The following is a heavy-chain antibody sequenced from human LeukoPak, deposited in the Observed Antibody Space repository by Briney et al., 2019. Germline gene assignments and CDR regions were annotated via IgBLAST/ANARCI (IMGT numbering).Heavy chain of an antibody. D-gene: IGHD5-18*01. CDR3: ARDGLRPPFVGGMDV. CDR2: IKQDGSEK. V-gene: IGHV3-7*03. Sequence: GGSLRLSCAASGFTFSSYWMSWVRQAPGKGLEWVANIKQDGSEKYYVDSVKGRFTISRDNAKNSPYLQMNSLRAEDTAVYYCARDGLRPPFVGGMDVWGKGTTVTVSS. CDR1: GFTFSSYW. J-gene: IGHJ6*04.